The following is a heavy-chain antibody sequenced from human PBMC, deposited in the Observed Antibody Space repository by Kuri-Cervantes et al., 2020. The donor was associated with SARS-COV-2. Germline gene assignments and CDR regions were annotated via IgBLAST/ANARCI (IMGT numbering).Heavy chain of an antibody. D-gene: IGHD5-12*01. CDR2: INPNSGGT. V-gene: IGHV1-2*02. J-gene: IGHJ3*02. Sequence: ASVKVSCKASGYAFTGYYMHWVRQAPGQGLEWMGWINPNSGGTNYAQKFQGRVTMTRDTSISTAYMELSRLRSDDTAVYYCARGRGIQWDAFDIWGQGTMVTVSS. CDR1: GYAFTGYY. CDR3: ARGRGIQWDAFDI.